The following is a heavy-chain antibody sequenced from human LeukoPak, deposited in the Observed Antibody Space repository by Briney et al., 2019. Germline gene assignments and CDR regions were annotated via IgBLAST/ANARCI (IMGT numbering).Heavy chain of an antibody. D-gene: IGHD6-13*01. J-gene: IGHJ4*02. CDR2: IYYSGST. CDR3: ARGIPGIAAAGFLYYFDY. CDR1: GGSISSYY. V-gene: IGHV4-59*01. Sequence: SETLSLTCTVSGGSISSYYWGWIRQPPGKGLEWIGYIYYSGSTNYNPSLKSRVTISVDTSKNQFSLKLSSVTAADTAVYYCARGIPGIAAAGFLYYFDYWGQGTLVTVSS.